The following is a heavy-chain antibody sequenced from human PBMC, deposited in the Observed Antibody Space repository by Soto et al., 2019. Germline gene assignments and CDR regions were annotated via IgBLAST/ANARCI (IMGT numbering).Heavy chain of an antibody. CDR2: IYHSGST. CDR3: ARGGTVVTHPTFDY. V-gene: IGHV4-30-2*01. J-gene: IGHJ4*02. D-gene: IGHD2-15*01. CDR1: GGSISSGGYS. Sequence: QLQLQESGSGLVKPSQTLSLTCAVSGGSISSGGYSWSWIRQAPGKGLEWIGYIYHSGSTYYNPSLKSRVTISVDRSKNQFSLKLSSVTAADTAVYYCARGGTVVTHPTFDYWGQGTLVTVSS.